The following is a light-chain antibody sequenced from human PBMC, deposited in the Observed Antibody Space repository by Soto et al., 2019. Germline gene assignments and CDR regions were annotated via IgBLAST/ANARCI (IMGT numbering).Light chain of an antibody. V-gene: IGKV1-27*01. CDR2: AAS. J-gene: IGKJ1*01. Sequence: DIQMTQSPSSLSASVGDRVTITCRASQGISNYLAWYQQKPGKVPKLLIYAASTLQSGVPSRLSGSGSGTDFTLTISSLQPEDVATYYCPKYNSAPETFGQGTKV. CDR1: QGISNY. CDR3: PKYNSAPET.